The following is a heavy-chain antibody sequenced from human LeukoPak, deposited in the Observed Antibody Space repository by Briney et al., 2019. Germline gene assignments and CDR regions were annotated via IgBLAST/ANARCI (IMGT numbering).Heavy chain of an antibody. V-gene: IGHV3-21*04. CDR3: AKSDSPIVVVPAAIFDYYYYGMDV. CDR2: ISSSSSYI. CDR1: GFTFSSYS. D-gene: IGHD2-2*02. Sequence: GGSLRLSCAASGFTFSSYSMNWVRQAPGKGLEWVSSISSSSSYIYYADSVKGRFTISRDNAKNTLYLQMNSLRAEDTAVYYCAKSDSPIVVVPAAIFDYYYYGMDVWGQGTTVTVSS. J-gene: IGHJ6*02.